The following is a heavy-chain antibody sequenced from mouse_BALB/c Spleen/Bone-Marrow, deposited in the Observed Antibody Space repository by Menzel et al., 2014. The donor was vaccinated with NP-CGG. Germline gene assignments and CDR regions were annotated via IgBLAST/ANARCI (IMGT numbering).Heavy chain of an antibody. CDR3: ARLGYYGVMAY. J-gene: IGHJ4*01. Sequence: EVKLVESGGGLVQPGRSLKLSCAASGFDFSGYWMSWVRQAPGKGLEWIGEINPDSSTINYTPSLKDKFIISRDNAKDTLYLQMSKVRSEDTALYYCARLGYYGVMAYWGQGTSDTVSS. V-gene: IGHV4-1*02. D-gene: IGHD1-1*01. CDR1: GFDFSGYW. CDR2: INPDSSTI.